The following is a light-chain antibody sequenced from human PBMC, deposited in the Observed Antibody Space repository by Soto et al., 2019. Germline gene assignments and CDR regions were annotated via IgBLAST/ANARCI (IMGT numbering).Light chain of an antibody. CDR1: SSDVGGYDY. V-gene: IGLV2-11*01. J-gene: IGLJ1*01. CDR2: DVS. Sequence: QSVLTQPRSVSGSPGQSVAISCTGTSSDVGGYDYVYWFQQHPVKAPKLMIYDVSKRPSGVLDRFSGSKSGNTASLTISGLQAEDEADYYCCSYAGSPYVFGTGTKVTVL. CDR3: CSYAGSPYV.